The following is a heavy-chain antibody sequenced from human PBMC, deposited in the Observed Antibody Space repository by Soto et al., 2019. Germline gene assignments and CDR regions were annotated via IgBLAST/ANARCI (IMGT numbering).Heavy chain of an antibody. Sequence: QVQLQESGPGLVKPSETLSLTCTVSGVSISSYYWSWIRQPPGKGLEWIGYIYYSGSTNYNPSLKSRVTISVDTSKSQFSLKLSSVTAADTAVYYCARSRGGYFDYWGQGTLGTVSS. D-gene: IGHD3-22*01. CDR2: IYYSGST. J-gene: IGHJ4*02. CDR3: ARSRGGYFDY. CDR1: GVSISSYY. V-gene: IGHV4-59*01.